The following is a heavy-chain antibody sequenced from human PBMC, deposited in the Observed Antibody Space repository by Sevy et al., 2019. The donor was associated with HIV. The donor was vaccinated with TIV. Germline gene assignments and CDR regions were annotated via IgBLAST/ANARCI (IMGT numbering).Heavy chain of an antibody. CDR1: VFTLSSHW. V-gene: IGHV3-74*01. CDR3: ARGQVLRFFDWPTYGLDV. Sequence: GGSLRLSCAASVFTLSSHWMFWVRQGPGKGLVWVSHINSHGTITNYADSVRGRFTISRDNAKNTVYLQMDSLRAEDTAFYYCARGQVLRFFDWPTYGLDVWGQGTTVTVSS. J-gene: IGHJ6*02. CDR2: INSHGTIT. D-gene: IGHD3-3*01.